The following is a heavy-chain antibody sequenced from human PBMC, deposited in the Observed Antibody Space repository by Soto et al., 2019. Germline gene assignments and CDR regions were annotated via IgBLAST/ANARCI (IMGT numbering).Heavy chain of an antibody. CDR2: IYATGTT. Sequence: SETLSLTCTVSGASISGFYWSWIRKSAGKGLEWIGRIYATGTTDYIPSLKSRVMMSVDTSKKQFSLKLRSVTAADTAVYYCVRDGTKTLRDWFDPWGQGISVTVSS. J-gene: IGHJ5*02. D-gene: IGHD1-1*01. CDR3: VRDGTKTLRDWFDP. V-gene: IGHV4-4*07. CDR1: GASISGFY.